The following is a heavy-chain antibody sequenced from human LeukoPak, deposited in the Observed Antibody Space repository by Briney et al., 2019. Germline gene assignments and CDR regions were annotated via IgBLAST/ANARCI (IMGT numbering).Heavy chain of an antibody. CDR1: GFTVSSNY. D-gene: IGHD3-22*01. Sequence: PGGSLRLSCAASGFTVSSNYMSWVRQAPGKGLEWGSVIYSGGSTYYADSLKGRFTISRDNSKNTLYLQMNSLRAEDTAVYYCARHNPYYYDSSGYLLVDYWGQGTLVTVSS. V-gene: IGHV3-53*01. CDR2: IYSGGST. CDR3: ARHNPYYYDSSGYLLVDY. J-gene: IGHJ4*02.